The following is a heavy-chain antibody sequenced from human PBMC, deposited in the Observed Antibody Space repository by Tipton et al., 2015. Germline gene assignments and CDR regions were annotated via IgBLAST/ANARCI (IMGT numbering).Heavy chain of an antibody. J-gene: IGHJ4*02. CDR3: ARVRVGPYYFDY. CDR1: GFTFSTYS. CDR2: ISSSSSAI. D-gene: IGHD5-24*01. V-gene: IGHV3-48*02. Sequence: SLRLSCAASGFTFSTYSMNWVRQAPGKGLEWVSYISSSSSAIYYADSVKGRFTISRDNAESSLYLQMNSLRDEDTAVYYCARVRVGPYYFDYWGQGTLVTVSS.